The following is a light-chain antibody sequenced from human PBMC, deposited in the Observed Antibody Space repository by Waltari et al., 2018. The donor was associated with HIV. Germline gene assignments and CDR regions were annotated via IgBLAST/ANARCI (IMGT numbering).Light chain of an antibody. J-gene: IGKJ2*01. V-gene: IGKV2-28*01. Sequence: DIVMTQSPLSLPVTPGEPASISCRSSQSLLHSNGYNYLDWYLQKPGQSPQLLIYLGSNRASGVPDRFSGSGSGTDFTLKINRVEAEDVGVYYCIQGTSWPYTFGQGTKLEIE. CDR1: QSLLHSNGYNY. CDR2: LGS. CDR3: IQGTSWPYT.